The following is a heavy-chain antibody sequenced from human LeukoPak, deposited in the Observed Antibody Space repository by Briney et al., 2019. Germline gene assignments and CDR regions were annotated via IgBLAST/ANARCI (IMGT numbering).Heavy chain of an antibody. CDR3: ARDRINGPFDY. D-gene: IGHD3-16*01. Sequence: PSGTLSLTCTVSGGSISSGGYYWSWIRQHPGKGLEWIGYIYYSESTYYTPSLKSRVIISVDMSKNQFSLKLSSVTAADTAVYYCARDRINGPFDYWGQGTLVTVSS. V-gene: IGHV4-31*03. CDR1: GGSISSGGYY. CDR2: IYYSEST. J-gene: IGHJ4*02.